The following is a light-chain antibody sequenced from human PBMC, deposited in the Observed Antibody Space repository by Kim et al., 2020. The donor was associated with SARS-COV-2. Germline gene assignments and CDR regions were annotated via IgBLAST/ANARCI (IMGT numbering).Light chain of an antibody. Sequence: SPGERATLSCRANQSVSSNSLAWYQQRPGQAPRLLIYGAASRATGIPDRFSGSGSGIDFTLTISRLDPEDFAVYYCQQYGSSPATFGQGTKVDIK. CDR2: GAA. CDR1: QSVSSNS. J-gene: IGKJ1*01. CDR3: QQYGSSPAT. V-gene: IGKV3-20*01.